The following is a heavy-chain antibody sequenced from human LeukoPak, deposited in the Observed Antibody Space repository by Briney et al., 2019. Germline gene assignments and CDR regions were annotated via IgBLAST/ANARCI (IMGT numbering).Heavy chain of an antibody. Sequence: SETLSLTCTVSGGSISSYYWSWIRQPPGKGLEWIGYIYYSGSTNYNPSLKSRVTISVDTSKNQFSLKLSSVTAADTAVYYCARTLDCSSTSCYRGWYDYWGQGTLVTVSS. CDR3: ARTLDCSSTSCYRGWYDY. CDR1: GGSISSYY. V-gene: IGHV4-59*01. J-gene: IGHJ4*02. D-gene: IGHD2-2*01. CDR2: IYYSGST.